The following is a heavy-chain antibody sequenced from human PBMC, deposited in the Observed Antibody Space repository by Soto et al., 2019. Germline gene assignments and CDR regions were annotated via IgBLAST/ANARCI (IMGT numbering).Heavy chain of an antibody. D-gene: IGHD3-9*01. J-gene: IGHJ3*02. CDR3: ARNLMVLRYFDWLLSDAFDI. V-gene: IGHV1-8*01. CDR1: GYTFTSYD. CDR2: MNPNSGNT. Sequence: QVQLVQSGAEVKKPGASVKVSCKASGYTFTSYDINWVRQATGQGLEWIGWMNPNSGNTGYAQKFQGRVTMTRNTSISTAYMELSSLRSEDTAVYYCARNLMVLRYFDWLLSDAFDIWGQGTMVTVSS.